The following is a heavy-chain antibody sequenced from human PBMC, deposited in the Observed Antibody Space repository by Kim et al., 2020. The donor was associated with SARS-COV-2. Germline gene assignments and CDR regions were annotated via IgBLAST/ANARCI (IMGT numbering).Heavy chain of an antibody. CDR2: IKSKRGGETK. J-gene: IGHJ4*02. Sequence: GGSLRLSCAASGFTFTDAWMSWVRQAPGKGLEWVGRIKSKRGGETKDYAAPVKGRFIISRDDSKNTVYLQMNSLEIEDTAMYYCAKVYALAHQVYDYWGQGTLVTVSS. CDR3: AKVYALAHQVYDY. CDR1: GFTFTDAW. D-gene: IGHD3-16*01. V-gene: IGHV3-15*05.